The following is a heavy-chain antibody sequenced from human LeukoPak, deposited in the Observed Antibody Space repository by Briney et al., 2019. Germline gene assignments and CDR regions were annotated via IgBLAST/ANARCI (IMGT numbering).Heavy chain of an antibody. D-gene: IGHD5-12*01. V-gene: IGHV3-23*01. CDR3: AKTSTYRVGAFDY. Sequence: GGSLRLSCAASGFTFSNYAMSWVRQAPGKGLERVSDISGSGGSTYYADSVKGRFSISRDNSRNTLYLQMNSLRAEDTAVYYCAKTSTYRVGAFDYWGQETLVTVSS. CDR2: ISGSGGST. J-gene: IGHJ4*02. CDR1: GFTFSNYA.